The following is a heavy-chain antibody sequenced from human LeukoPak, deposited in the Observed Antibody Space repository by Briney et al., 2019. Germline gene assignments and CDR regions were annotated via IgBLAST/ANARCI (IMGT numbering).Heavy chain of an antibody. CDR2: IYYSGST. D-gene: IGHD5-12*01. J-gene: IGHJ4*02. CDR1: GGSISSSSYY. Sequence: SETLSLTCTVSGGSISSSSYYWGWIRQPPGKGLEWIGSIYYSGSTYYNPSLKSRVTISVDTSKNQFSLKLSSVTAADTAVYYCARDCGLVATTRILYYFDYWGQGTLVTVSS. CDR3: ARDCGLVATTRILYYFDY. V-gene: IGHV4-39*02.